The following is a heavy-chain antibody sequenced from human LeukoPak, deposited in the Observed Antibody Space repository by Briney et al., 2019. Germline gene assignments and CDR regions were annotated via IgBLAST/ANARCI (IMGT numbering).Heavy chain of an antibody. CDR2: IYHSGST. V-gene: IGHV4-38-2*01. J-gene: IGHJ2*01. CDR1: GYSISSGYY. CDR3: ARHSRLWFGELLSNWYFDL. Sequence: PSETLSLTCAVSGYSISSGYYWGWIRQPPGKGLEWIGSIYHSGSTYYNPSLKSRVTISVDTSKNQFSLKLSSVTAADTAVYYCARHSRLWFGELLSNWYFDLWGRGTLVTVSS. D-gene: IGHD3-10*01.